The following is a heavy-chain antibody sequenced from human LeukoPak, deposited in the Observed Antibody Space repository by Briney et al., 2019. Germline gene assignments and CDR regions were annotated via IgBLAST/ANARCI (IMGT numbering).Heavy chain of an antibody. Sequence: GGSVRLSCVVSGFIFSRYRMTWVRQAPGKGLEWVATIALDINERYYVDSVEGQFTISRDNAKNSVYLQMNSLRAEDTAVYYCARSESTMTTWSMDYWGQGTLVTVFS. J-gene: IGHJ4*02. V-gene: IGHV3-7*01. CDR3: ARSESTMTTWSMDY. CDR1: GFIFSRYR. D-gene: IGHD5/OR15-5a*01. CDR2: IALDINER.